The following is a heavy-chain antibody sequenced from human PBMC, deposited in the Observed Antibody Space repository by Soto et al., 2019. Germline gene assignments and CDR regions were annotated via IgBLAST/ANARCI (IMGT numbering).Heavy chain of an antibody. J-gene: IGHJ6*02. V-gene: IGHV3-30*18. CDR3: AKDQGGYYYYGMDV. D-gene: IGHD1-26*01. CDR1: GFTFSSYG. CDR2: ISYDGSNK. Sequence: QVQLVESGGGVVQPGRSLRLSCAASGFTFSSYGMHWVRQAPGKGLEWVAVISYDGSNKYYADSVKGRFTISRDNSKKTAVPEMNSLRAEDTAVYYCAKDQGGYYYYGMDVWGQGTTVTVSS.